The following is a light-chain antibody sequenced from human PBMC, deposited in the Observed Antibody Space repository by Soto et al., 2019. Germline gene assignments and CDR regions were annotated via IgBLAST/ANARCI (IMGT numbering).Light chain of an antibody. Sequence: DIQMTQSPSTLSASVGDRVTITCRASPSISTYLNWYHQKPGKAPKLLIYAASSLQSGVPSRFSGSGSGTDFALTISSLQPEDFATYYCQRTYNTPWTFGQGTKVDIK. CDR1: PSISTY. V-gene: IGKV1-39*01. CDR2: AAS. CDR3: QRTYNTPWT. J-gene: IGKJ1*01.